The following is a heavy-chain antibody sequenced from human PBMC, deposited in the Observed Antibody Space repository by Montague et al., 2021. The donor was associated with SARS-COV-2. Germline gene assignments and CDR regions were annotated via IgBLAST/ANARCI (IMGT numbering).Heavy chain of an antibody. CDR1: GGSISSGCYY. J-gene: IGHJ5*02. D-gene: IGHD2-15*01. CDR3: ARLTAGYCSGGSCYWGTGFDP. CDR2: IYYSGST. V-gene: IGHV4-31*03. Sequence: TLSLTCTVSGGSISSGCYYWSWIRQHPGKGLEWIGYIYYSGSTYYNLSLKSRVTISVDTSKNQFSLKLSSVTAADTAVYYCARLTAGYCSGGSCYWGTGFDPWGQGTPVTVSS.